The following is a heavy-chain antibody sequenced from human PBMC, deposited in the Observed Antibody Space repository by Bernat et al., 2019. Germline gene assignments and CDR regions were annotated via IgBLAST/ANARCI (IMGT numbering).Heavy chain of an antibody. V-gene: IGHV3-30*03. CDR1: GFTFSSYG. J-gene: IGHJ4*02. Sequence: QVQLVESGGGVVQPGRSLRLSCAASGFTFSSYGMHWVRQAPGKGLEWVAVISYDGSNKYYADSVKGRFTISRDNSKNTLYLQMNSLRAEDTAVYYCARVPYTVAAGITDYWGQGTLVTVSS. CDR3: ARVPYTVAAGITDY. D-gene: IGHD6-13*01. CDR2: ISYDGSNK.